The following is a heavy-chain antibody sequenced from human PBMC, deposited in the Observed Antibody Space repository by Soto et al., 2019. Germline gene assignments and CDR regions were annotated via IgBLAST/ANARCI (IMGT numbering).Heavy chain of an antibody. CDR1: GGTFSSCA. Sequence: ASVKVSCKASGGTFSSCAISWVRQAPGQGLEWMGGIIPIFGTANYAQKFQGRVTITADKSTSTAYMELSSLRSEDTAVYYCARGDDILTGDALDYWGQGTLVTVSS. CDR2: IIPIFGTA. D-gene: IGHD3-9*01. V-gene: IGHV1-69*06. CDR3: ARGDDILTGDALDY. J-gene: IGHJ4*02.